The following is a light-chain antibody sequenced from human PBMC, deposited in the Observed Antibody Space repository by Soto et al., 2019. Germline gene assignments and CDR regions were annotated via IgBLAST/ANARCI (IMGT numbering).Light chain of an antibody. J-gene: IGKJ2*01. V-gene: IGKV3-20*01. Sequence: EIVLTQSPGTLSLSPGERATLSCRASQSVSSSYLAWYQQKPGQAPRLLIYGASSRATGIPDRFSGSGSGTDLTLTISSLEPEDFAVYYCQQYGSSRSTFGQGTKLDIK. CDR2: GAS. CDR1: QSVSSSY. CDR3: QQYGSSRST.